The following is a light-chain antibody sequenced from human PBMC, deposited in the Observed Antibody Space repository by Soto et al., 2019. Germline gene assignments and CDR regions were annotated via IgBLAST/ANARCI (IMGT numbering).Light chain of an antibody. Sequence: DIQMTQSPSSLSASVGDRVTLTCRASQSNSSYLNWYQQKPGKAPNLLIYAASSLQSGVPSRFSGSGSGTDFTLTISSLQPEDFAIYYCQQSYSSQFTFGPGTKVDIK. V-gene: IGKV1-39*01. J-gene: IGKJ3*01. CDR1: QSNSSY. CDR3: QQSYSSQFT. CDR2: AAS.